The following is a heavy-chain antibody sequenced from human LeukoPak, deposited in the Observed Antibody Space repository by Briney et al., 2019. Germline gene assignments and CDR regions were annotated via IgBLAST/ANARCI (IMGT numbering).Heavy chain of an antibody. Sequence: SETLSLTCTVSGYSISSGYYWGWIRQPPGKGLEWIGYIYYSGSTNYNPSLKSRVTISVDTSKNQFSLKLSSVTAADTAVYYCARDRRDGYNWGYWYFDLWGRGTLVTVSS. V-gene: IGHV4-61*01. CDR1: GYSISSGYY. CDR3: ARDRRDGYNWGYWYFDL. D-gene: IGHD5-24*01. J-gene: IGHJ2*01. CDR2: IYYSGST.